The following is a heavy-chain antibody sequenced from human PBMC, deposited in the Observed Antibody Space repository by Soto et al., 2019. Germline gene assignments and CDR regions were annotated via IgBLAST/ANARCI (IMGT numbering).Heavy chain of an antibody. CDR2: IIPIFGTA. V-gene: IGHV1-69*01. J-gene: IGHJ2*01. CDR1: GGTFSSYA. CDR3: ASGEADLLTGDPAHHWYFDR. D-gene: IGHD3-9*01. Sequence: QVQLVQSGAEVKKPGSSVKVSCKASGGTFSSYAISWVRQAPGQGLEWMGGIIPIFGTANYAQKFQGRVTITADESTSTAYMELSGLRSEDTAVYSCASGEADLLTGDPAHHWYFDRWGRVNLVTVGS.